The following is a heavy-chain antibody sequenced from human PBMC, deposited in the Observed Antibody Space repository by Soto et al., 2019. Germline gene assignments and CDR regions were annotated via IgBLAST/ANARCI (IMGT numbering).Heavy chain of an antibody. CDR1: GYPFTDYF. J-gene: IGHJ4*02. D-gene: IGHD2-21*02. V-gene: IGHV1-69*01. CDR2: IIPFFGTP. CDR3: AREVVTETTLGYFDF. Sequence: QAQLVQSGAEGKKPGASVRVSCKTSGYPFTDYFIHWVRQAPGQGLEWLGRIIPFFGTPDYSQSFQGRLTITADESTGTAYMDLRSLRSDDTAVYYCAREVVTETTLGYFDFWGQGTLVTVSS.